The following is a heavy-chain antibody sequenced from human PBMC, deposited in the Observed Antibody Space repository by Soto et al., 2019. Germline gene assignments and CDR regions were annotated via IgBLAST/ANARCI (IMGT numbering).Heavy chain of an antibody. Sequence: GGSLRLSCAASGFSFSSYWMSWVRQAPGKGLEWVANIKRDGSEKYYVDSVKGRFTISRDNAKNSLYLQMNSLRAEDTAVYYCARGVKYDSSDYCLVYWGQGTLVTVSS. CDR2: IKRDGSEK. D-gene: IGHD3-22*01. CDR1: GFSFSSYW. J-gene: IGHJ4*01. V-gene: IGHV3-7*01. CDR3: ARGVKYDSSDYCLVY.